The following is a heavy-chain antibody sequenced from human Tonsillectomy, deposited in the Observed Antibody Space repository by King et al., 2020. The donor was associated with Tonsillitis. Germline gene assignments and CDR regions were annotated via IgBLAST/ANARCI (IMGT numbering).Heavy chain of an antibody. V-gene: IGHV4-59*01. CDR2: IYYSGST. Sequence: VQLQESGPGLVNPSETLSLTCTVSGGSINSYYWGWIRQPPGKGLEWIGYIYYSGSTNYNPSLKSRVTISVDTSKNQFSLKLRSVTAADTAVYYCARVPPVAGNKYFFDYWGQGTLVTVSS. CDR3: ARVPPVAGNKYFFDY. J-gene: IGHJ4*02. CDR1: GGSINSYY. D-gene: IGHD6-19*01.